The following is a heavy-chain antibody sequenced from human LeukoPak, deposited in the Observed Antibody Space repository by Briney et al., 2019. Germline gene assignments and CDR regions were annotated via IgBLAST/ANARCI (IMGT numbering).Heavy chain of an antibody. Sequence: GESLKISCKGSGYSFTSYWIGWVRQMPGKGLEWMGIIYPGDSDTRYSPSFQGQVTISADKSISTAYLQWNSLKASDTAMYYCARHATAGAYGVTPDYWGQGTLVTVSS. CDR3: ARHATAGAYGVTPDY. J-gene: IGHJ4*02. CDR2: IYPGDSDT. D-gene: IGHD2-21*02. CDR1: GYSFTSYW. V-gene: IGHV5-51*01.